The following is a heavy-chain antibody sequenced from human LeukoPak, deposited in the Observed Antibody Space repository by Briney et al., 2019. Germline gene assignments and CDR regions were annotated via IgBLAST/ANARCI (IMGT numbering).Heavy chain of an antibody. CDR2: IRGSGGST. CDR1: GFTFSSYA. Sequence: GGSLRLSCAASGFTFSSYAVSWVRQAPGKGLEWVSAIRGSGGSTFYAGSVKGRFTISRDNSKNTVYLQMNSLRAEDTAVYYCAREGDSSGYSYSRYWGQGTLVTVSS. CDR3: AREGDSSGYSYSRY. D-gene: IGHD3-22*01. J-gene: IGHJ4*02. V-gene: IGHV3-23*01.